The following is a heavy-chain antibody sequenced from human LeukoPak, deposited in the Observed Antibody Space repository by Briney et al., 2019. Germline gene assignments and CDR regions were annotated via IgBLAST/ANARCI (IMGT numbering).Heavy chain of an antibody. Sequence: ASVKVSCKASGYTFTGYYIHWVRQAPGQGLEWMGWINPNSGGTNYAQKFQDSVTMTRDTSISTAYMDLSRLRSDDTAVYYCATQRGSYLWGTDFDYWGQGTLVTVSS. V-gene: IGHV1-2*02. D-gene: IGHD3-16*01. CDR2: INPNSGGT. J-gene: IGHJ4*02. CDR3: ATQRGSYLWGTDFDY. CDR1: GYTFTGYY.